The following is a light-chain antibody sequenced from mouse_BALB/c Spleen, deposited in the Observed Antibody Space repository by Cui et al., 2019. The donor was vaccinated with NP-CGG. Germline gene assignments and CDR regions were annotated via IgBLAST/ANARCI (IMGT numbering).Light chain of an antibody. J-gene: IGLJ1*01. CDR1: TGGVTTNNY. CDR3: ALWYSNHWV. V-gene: IGLV1*01. Sequence: QAVFTQEFSLTTSPGETVTLTCRSSTGGVTTNNYANWVQEKPDHLFTGLIGGTNNRAPGVPARFSGSLIGDKAALTITGAQTEDEAIYFCALWYSNHWVFGGGTKLTVL. CDR2: GTN.